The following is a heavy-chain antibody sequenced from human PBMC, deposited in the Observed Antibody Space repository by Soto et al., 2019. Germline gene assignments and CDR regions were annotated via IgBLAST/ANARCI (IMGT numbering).Heavy chain of an antibody. CDR3: ARRVGAPIGLFDP. J-gene: IGHJ5*02. CDR2: INHSGST. D-gene: IGHD1-26*01. V-gene: IGHV4-34*01. Sequence: QVQLQQWGAGLLKPSETLSLTCAVYGGSFIGYYWSWIRQPPGKGLEWIGEINHSGSTNYNPSLKSRVTRSLDTSKNQFSLKLSSVTAADTAVYYCARRVGAPIGLFDPWGQGTLVTVSS. CDR1: GGSFIGYY.